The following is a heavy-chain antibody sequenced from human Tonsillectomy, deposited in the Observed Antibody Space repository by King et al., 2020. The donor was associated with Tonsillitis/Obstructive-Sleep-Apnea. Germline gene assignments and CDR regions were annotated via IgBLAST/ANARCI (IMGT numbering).Heavy chain of an antibody. CDR2: ISGSGGST. V-gene: IGHV3-23*04. Sequence: VQLVESGGGLVQPGGSLRLSCAASGFTFSSYAMSWVRQAPGKGLEWVSAISGSGGSTYYADSVKGRFTISRDNSKNTLYLKMNSLRAEDTAVYYCAKDFEDIVVVPAAILDYWGQGTLVTVSS. D-gene: IGHD2-2*01. J-gene: IGHJ4*02. CDR1: GFTFSSYA. CDR3: AKDFEDIVVVPAAILDY.